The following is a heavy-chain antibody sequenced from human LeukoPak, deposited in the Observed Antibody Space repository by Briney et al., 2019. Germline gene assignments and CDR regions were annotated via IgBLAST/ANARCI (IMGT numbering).Heavy chain of an antibody. Sequence: GGSLGLSCAASGFTFSSYAMSWVRQAPGKGLEWVSGITGSGDSTYYADSVKGRFTISRDNSKNTVYLQMNSLRVEDTAVYHCGKERYGSSSVVDYWGHGTLVTVSS. CDR3: GKERYGSSSVVDY. V-gene: IGHV3-23*01. CDR1: GFTFSSYA. CDR2: ITGSGDST. D-gene: IGHD6-6*01. J-gene: IGHJ4*01.